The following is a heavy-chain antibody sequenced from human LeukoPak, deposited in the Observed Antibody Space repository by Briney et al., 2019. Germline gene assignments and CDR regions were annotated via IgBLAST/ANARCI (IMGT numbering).Heavy chain of an antibody. J-gene: IGHJ4*02. CDR2: ISYDGSNK. V-gene: IGHV3-30-3*01. CDR1: GFTFSSYA. D-gene: IGHD3-10*01. CDR3: ARDFMGRLDY. Sequence: GESLRLSCAASGFTFSSYAMHWVRQAPGKGLEWVAVISYDGSNKYYADSVKGRFTISRDNSKNTLYLQMNSLRAEDTAVYYRARDFMGRLDYWGQGTLVTVSS.